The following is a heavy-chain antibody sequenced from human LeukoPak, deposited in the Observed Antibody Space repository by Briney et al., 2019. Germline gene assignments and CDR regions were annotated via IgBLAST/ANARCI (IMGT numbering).Heavy chain of an antibody. D-gene: IGHD3-3*01. V-gene: IGHV4-39*07. CDR1: GGSISSYY. CDR3: ARDIFEITIFGVVNPRDAFDI. CDR2: IYYSGST. Sequence: SETLSLTCTVSGGSISSYYWSWIRQPPGKGLEWIGSIYYSGSTYYNPSLKSRVTISVDTSKNQFSLKLSSVTAADTAVYYCARDIFEITIFGVVNPRDAFDIWGQGTMVTVSS. J-gene: IGHJ3*02.